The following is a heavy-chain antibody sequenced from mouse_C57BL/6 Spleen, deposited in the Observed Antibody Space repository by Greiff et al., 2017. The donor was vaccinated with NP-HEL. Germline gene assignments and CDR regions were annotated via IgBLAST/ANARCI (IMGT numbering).Heavy chain of an antibody. J-gene: IGHJ4*01. V-gene: IGHV2-6-1*01. CDR2: IWSDGST. D-gene: IGHD3-2*02. CDR1: GFSLTSYG. Sequence: VKLMESGPGLVAPSQSLSITCTVSGFSLTSYGVHWVRQPPGKGLEWLVVIWSDGSTTYNSALKSRLSISKDNSKSQVFLKMNSLQTDDTAMYYCARQTAQVHYYAMDYWGQGTSVTVSS. CDR3: ARQTAQVHYYAMDY.